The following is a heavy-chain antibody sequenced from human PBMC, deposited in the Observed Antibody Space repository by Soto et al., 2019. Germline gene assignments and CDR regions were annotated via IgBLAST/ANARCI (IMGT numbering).Heavy chain of an antibody. V-gene: IGHV3-30*18. CDR2: ISYDGSNK. CDR3: AKDGGSGTNQNGLSPFDP. J-gene: IGHJ5*02. CDR1: GFTFSSYG. Sequence: QVQLVESGGGVVQPGRSLRLSCAASGFTFSSYGMHWVRQAPGKGLEWVAVISYDGSNKYYADSVKGRFTISRDNSKNTLYLEMNSLRAEDTAVYYCAKDGGSGTNQNGLSPFDPWGQGTLVTVSS. D-gene: IGHD3-10*01.